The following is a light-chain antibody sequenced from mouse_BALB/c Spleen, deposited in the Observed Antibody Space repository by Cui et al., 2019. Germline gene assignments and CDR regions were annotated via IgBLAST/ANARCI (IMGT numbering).Light chain of an antibody. CDR1: ENIYSN. CDR2: AAT. V-gene: IGKV12-46*01. J-gene: IGKJ4*01. CDR3: QHFWGTPFT. Sequence: DIQMTQSPASLSVSVGETVTITCRASENIYSNLAWYQQKQGKSPQLLVYAATNLADGVPSRFSGSGSGTQYSLKINSLQSEDFGSYYCQHFWGTPFTFGSRTKLEIK.